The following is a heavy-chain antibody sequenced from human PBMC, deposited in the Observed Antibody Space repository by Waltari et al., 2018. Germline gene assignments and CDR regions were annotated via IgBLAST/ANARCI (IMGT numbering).Heavy chain of an antibody. CDR2: INPIFGTA. D-gene: IGHD6-6*01. CDR3: AASLSSSYYYYGMDV. V-gene: IGHV1-69*13. J-gene: IGHJ6*02. CDR1: GGTFSSYA. Sequence: QVQLVQSGAEVKKPGSSVKVSCKASGGTFSSYAISWVRQAPGQGLEWMGVINPIFGTASYAQKFQGRVTLTADESTSTAYMELSSLRAEDTAVYYCAASLSSSYYYYGMDVWGQGTTVTVSS.